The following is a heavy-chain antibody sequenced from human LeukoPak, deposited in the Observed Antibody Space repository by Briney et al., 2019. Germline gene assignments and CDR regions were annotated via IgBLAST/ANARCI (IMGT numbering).Heavy chain of an antibody. CDR1: GFTFSSYA. CDR2: ISGNGGST. J-gene: IGHJ4*02. V-gene: IGHV3-23*01. D-gene: IGHD3-10*01. CDR3: ARRKDYYGSVDY. Sequence: PGGSLRLSCAASGFTFSSYAMSWVRQAPGKGLQWVSLISGNGGSTFYTDSVKGRFTISRDNSKNTLYLQINILRAEDTAVYYCARRKDYYGSVDYWGQGTLVTVSS.